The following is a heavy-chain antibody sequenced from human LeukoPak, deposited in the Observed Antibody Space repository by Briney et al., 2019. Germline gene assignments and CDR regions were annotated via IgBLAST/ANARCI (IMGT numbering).Heavy chain of an antibody. J-gene: IGHJ4*02. CDR2: ISSSGSTI. CDR1: GFTFSSYT. V-gene: IGHV3-48*03. Sequence: TGGSLRLSCAASGFTFSSYTMNWVRQAPGKGLEWVSYISSSGSTIYYADSVKGRFTISRDNAKNSLYLQMNSLRAEDTAVYYCARDGGPEYSSTWYLYWGQGTLVTVSS. D-gene: IGHD6-13*01. CDR3: ARDGGPEYSSTWYLY.